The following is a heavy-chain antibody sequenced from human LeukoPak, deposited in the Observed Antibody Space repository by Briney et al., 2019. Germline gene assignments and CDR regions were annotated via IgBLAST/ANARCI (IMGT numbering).Heavy chain of an antibody. Sequence: ASVKVSCKTSGYSFTNYGISWVRQAPGQGLEWMGWINTYNGSTDYIQKLQGRVTMTTDTSTSTAYMELRSLTSDDTAVYYCARDFLAGIGYGDYWGQGTLVAVSS. CDR2: INTYNGST. V-gene: IGHV1-18*01. J-gene: IGHJ4*02. CDR1: GYSFTNYG. CDR3: ARDFLAGIGYGDY. D-gene: IGHD6-19*01.